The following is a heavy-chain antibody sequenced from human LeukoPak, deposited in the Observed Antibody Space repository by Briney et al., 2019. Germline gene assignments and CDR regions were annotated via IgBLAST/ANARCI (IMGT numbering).Heavy chain of an antibody. CDR1: GFTFSTFW. D-gene: IGHD6-19*01. V-gene: IGHV4-39*07. J-gene: IGHJ6*04. CDR3: ARDPGYSSGLDV. CDR2: IYYSGST. Sequence: GSLRLSCAASGFTFSTFWMSWVRQPPGKGLEWIGSIYYSGSTYYNPSLKSRVTISVDTSKNQFSLKLSSVTAADTAVYYCARDPGYSSGLDVWGKGTTVTVSS.